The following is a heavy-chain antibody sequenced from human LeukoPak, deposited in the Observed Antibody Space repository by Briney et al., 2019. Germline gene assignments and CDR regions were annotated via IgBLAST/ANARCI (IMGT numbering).Heavy chain of an antibody. D-gene: IGHD3-22*01. J-gene: IGHJ4*02. CDR1: GYTLTELS. V-gene: IGHV1-24*01. Sequence: ASVKVSCKVSGYTLTELSMHWVRQAPGKGLEWMGGFDPEDGKTIYAQKFQGRVTMTEDTSTDTAYMELSSRRSEDTAVYYCATSAGGNYYDSSGYDYWGQGTLVTVSS. CDR2: FDPEDGKT. CDR3: ATSAGGNYYDSSGYDY.